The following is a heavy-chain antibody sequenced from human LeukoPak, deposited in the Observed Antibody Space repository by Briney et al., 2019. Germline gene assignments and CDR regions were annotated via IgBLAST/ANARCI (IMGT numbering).Heavy chain of an antibody. CDR2: MNPNSGRT. CDR3: TRETSSRYFDY. J-gene: IGHJ4*02. CDR1: GGTFSSYA. Sequence: ASVKVSCKASGGTFSSYAISWVRQAPGQGLEWMGWMNPNSGRTGYAQNFQGRITITRNTSISTAYMELSSLRSEDTAVYYCTRETSSRYFDYWGQGTLVTVSS. V-gene: IGHV1-8*03.